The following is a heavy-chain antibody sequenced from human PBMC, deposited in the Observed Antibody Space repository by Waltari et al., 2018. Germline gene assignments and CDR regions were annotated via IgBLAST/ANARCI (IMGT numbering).Heavy chain of an antibody. CDR2: IQGNGDNPY. CDR1: GFTFSRFT. J-gene: IGHJ2*01. CDR3: VKRATVITSADWYFDA. Sequence: EVQLVESGGRLVQPGGSLRLSCSASGFTFSRFTMYWVRQAPGKGLEYFSAIQGNGDNPYHTEYADSVKGRFTISRDDSRNTMYLQMNSLRPEDTAIYYCVKRATVITSADWYFDAWGRGTLVTVSS. D-gene: IGHD4-17*01. V-gene: IGHV3-64D*06.